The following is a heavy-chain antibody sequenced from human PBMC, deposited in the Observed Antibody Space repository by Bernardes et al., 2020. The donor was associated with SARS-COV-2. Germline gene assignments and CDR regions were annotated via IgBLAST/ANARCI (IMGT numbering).Heavy chain of an antibody. D-gene: IGHD4-17*01. CDR2: IDWDDDK. CDR1: GFSLSPSGVW. V-gene: IGHV2-70*11. J-gene: IGHJ4*02. Sequence: SGHTLGKPTQTLTLTCPFSGFSLSPSGVWVSWIRQPPGKALEWLARIDWDDDKYYNTSLKTRLTISKDTSKNQVILAMTNMDPADTATYYCARTPTVTTSYYFDFWGQGNLVTVSS. CDR3: ARTPTVTTSYYFDF.